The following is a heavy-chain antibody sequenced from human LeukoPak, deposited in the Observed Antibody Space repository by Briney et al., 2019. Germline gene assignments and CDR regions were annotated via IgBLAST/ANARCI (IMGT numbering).Heavy chain of an antibody. CDR3: ARQNVATTHFDY. V-gene: IGHV4-39*01. CDR2: IYYSGST. J-gene: IGHJ4*02. Sequence: PSETLSLTCTVSGGSISSSSYYWGWIRQPPGKGLEWIGSIYYSGSTYYNPSLKSRVTISVGTSKNQFSLKLGSVTAADTAVYYCARQNVATTHFDYWGQGTLVTVSS. D-gene: IGHD5-24*01. CDR1: GGSISSSSYY.